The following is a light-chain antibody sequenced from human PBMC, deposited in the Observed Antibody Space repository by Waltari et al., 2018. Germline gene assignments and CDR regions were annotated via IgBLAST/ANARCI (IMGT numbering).Light chain of an antibody. CDR2: DVN. J-gene: IGLJ2*01. CDR1: SSDIGPYNY. V-gene: IGLV2-11*01. CDR3: SSYAGTNTYVL. Sequence: QAALTQPPSVSGSPGQSVTISCIGTSSDIGPYNYVSWYQQHPGKAPKLMIYDVNERPSGVSDRFSGSKSGTTASLTISGLQAEDEADYYCSSYAGTNTYVLFGGGTRLTVL.